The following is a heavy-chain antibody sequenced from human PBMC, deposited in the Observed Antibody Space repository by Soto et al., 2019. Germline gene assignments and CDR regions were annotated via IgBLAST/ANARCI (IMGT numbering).Heavy chain of an antibody. D-gene: IGHD2-2*01. CDR1: GYTFTSYD. J-gene: IGHJ6*03. Sequence: VKVSCKASGYTFTSYDINWVRQATGQGLEWMGWMNPNSGNTGYAQKFQGRVTMTRNTSISTAYMELSSLRSEDTAVYYCARGPLMEEIVVVPAAAYYYYYYMDVWGKGTTVTVS. V-gene: IGHV1-8*01. CDR3: ARGPLMEEIVVVPAAAYYYYYYMDV. CDR2: MNPNSGNT.